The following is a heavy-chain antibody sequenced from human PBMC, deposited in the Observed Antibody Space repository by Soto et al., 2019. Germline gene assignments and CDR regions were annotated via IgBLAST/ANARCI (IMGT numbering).Heavy chain of an antibody. Sequence: GGSLRLSCAASGFTFSSYAMNLVRQAPVKGLEWVSAISASGGSTYYADSVKGRFTISRDNSKNTLYLQMNSLRAEDTAVYYCAKAMFSSGYDLYYFDYWGQGTLVTVSS. J-gene: IGHJ4*02. V-gene: IGHV3-23*01. CDR1: GFTFSSYA. D-gene: IGHD5-12*01. CDR2: ISASGGST. CDR3: AKAMFSSGYDLYYFDY.